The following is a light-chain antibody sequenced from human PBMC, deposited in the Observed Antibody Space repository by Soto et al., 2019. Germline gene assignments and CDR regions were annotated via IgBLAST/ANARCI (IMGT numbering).Light chain of an antibody. V-gene: IGKV3-20*01. CDR2: GAS. Sequence: EVVLTQSPGTLSLSPGERATLSYRASQSVAANYLAWYQQKRGQAPRLLIYGASSRATGIPDRFSGSGSGTDFTLTISRLEPEDFSVYYCHHYGTAPLTFGPGTKVDIK. J-gene: IGKJ3*01. CDR3: HHYGTAPLT. CDR1: QSVAANY.